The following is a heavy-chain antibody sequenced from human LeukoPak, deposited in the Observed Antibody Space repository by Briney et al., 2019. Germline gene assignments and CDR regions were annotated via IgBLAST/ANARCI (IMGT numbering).Heavy chain of an antibody. D-gene: IGHD5-18*01. CDR1: GGSISSHY. CDR2: MYDSVRT. CDR3: ATIKRGNIYGYFDF. J-gene: IGHJ4*02. V-gene: IGHV4-59*11. Sequence: SETLSLTCTVPGGSISSHYWSWIRQSPWKGLEWIGYMYDSVRTKDNPSLKSRVTLSADTSKNQFSLRLGSVTAADTAVYYCATIKRGNIYGYFDFWGQGILVTVSS.